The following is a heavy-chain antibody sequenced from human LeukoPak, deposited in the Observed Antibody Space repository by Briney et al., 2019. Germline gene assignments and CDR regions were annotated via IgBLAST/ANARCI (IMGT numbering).Heavy chain of an antibody. CDR3: ARDRTGYFFDD. CDR1: GASISSGAYY. Sequence: SETLSLTCTVSGASISSGAYYWSWIRQHPEKGLEWIGYIYSSGTTYYNPSLKSRVTISLDTSENQFSLKLSSVTAADTAVYFCARDRTGYFFDDWGQGTLVTVSS. J-gene: IGHJ4*02. V-gene: IGHV4-31*03. CDR2: IYSSGTT.